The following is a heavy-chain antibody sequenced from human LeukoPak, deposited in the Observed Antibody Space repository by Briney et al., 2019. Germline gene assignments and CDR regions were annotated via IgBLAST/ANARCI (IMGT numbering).Heavy chain of an antibody. CDR3: ARVRGYCSSTSCYTGEDYYYYMDV. CDR1: GGTFISYA. CDR2: IIPIFGTP. V-gene: IGHV1-69*05. J-gene: IGHJ6*03. D-gene: IGHD2-2*02. Sequence: ASVKVSFKASGGTFISYAISWVRQVPGQGLEWMGGIIPIFGTPNYAQKFQGRVTITTDESTSTAYMELSSLRSEETDVYYCARVRGYCSSTSCYTGEDYYYYMDVWGKGTTVTVSS.